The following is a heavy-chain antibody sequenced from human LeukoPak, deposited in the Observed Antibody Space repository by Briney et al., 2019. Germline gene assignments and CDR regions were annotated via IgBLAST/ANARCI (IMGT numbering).Heavy chain of an antibody. CDR2: IYHSGST. CDR3: AREKSMVRGVLNWFDP. Sequence: SETLSLTCTVSDYSISSGYYWGWIRQPPGKGLEWIGSIYHSGSTDYNPSLKSRVTISIDTSKNQFSLKLSSVTAADTAVYYCAREKSMVRGVLNWFDPWGQGTLVTVSS. J-gene: IGHJ5*02. V-gene: IGHV4-38-2*02. D-gene: IGHD3-10*01. CDR1: DYSISSGYY.